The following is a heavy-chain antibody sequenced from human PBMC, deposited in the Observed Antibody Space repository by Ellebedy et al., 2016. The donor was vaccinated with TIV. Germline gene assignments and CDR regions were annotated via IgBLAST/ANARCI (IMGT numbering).Heavy chain of an antibody. D-gene: IGHD6-19*01. CDR3: ALYTSGTDY. Sequence: SETLSLXXAVSGGSISSGNWWNWVRQSPGKGPEWMGEITHGGRTHHNPSLKSRFTMSLDTSKSQFSLTLNSVTAADTAVYYCALYTSGTDYWGQGTLVTVSS. CDR2: ITHGGRT. V-gene: IGHV4-4*02. CDR1: GGSISSGNW. J-gene: IGHJ4*02.